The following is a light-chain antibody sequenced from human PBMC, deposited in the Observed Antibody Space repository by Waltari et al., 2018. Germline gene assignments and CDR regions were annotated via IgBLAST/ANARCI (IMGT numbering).Light chain of an antibody. V-gene: IGLV5-45*01. Sequence: QAVLTQPASLSASPGASASLTCTLRSGINVGTYRIYWFQQKPGSPPQYLLRYRSDSDNHQGSGVPSRFSGSKDASANAGILLSSGLQSEDEADYYCMIGHRTAWVFGGGTKLTVL. J-gene: IGLJ3*02. CDR3: MIGHRTAWV. CDR2: YRSDSDN. CDR1: SGINVGTYR.